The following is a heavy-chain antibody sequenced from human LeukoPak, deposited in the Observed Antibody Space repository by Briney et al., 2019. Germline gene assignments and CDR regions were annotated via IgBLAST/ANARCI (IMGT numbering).Heavy chain of an antibody. V-gene: IGHV3-30*04. Sequence: GGSLRLSCGASGFTFSSYAMHWVRQAPGKGLEWVAVISYDGSNKYYADSVKGRFTISRDNSKNTLYLQMNSLRAEDTAVYYCARDRIVEQWFGFDYWGQGTLVTVSS. CDR1: GFTFSSYA. J-gene: IGHJ4*02. D-gene: IGHD6-19*01. CDR3: ARDRIVEQWFGFDY. CDR2: ISYDGSNK.